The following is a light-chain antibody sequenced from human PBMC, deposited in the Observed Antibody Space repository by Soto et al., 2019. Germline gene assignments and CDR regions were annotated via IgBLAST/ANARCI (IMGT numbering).Light chain of an antibody. CDR1: RSFASSY. CDR3: HHYDSSPPYT. Sequence: EIVLTQSPATLSLSPGERATLSCRASRSFASSYLAWYQHKPGQAPRLLIYAASSRATAIPDRFTGSGSGTDFTLTISRLEPDDSAVYYWHHYDSSPPYTFGQGTKLEIK. J-gene: IGKJ2*01. V-gene: IGKV3-20*01. CDR2: AAS.